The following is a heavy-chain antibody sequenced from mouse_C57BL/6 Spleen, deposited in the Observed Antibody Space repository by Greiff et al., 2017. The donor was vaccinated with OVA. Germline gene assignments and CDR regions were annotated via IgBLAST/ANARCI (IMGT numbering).Heavy chain of an antibody. Sequence: VKLQESGAELVKPGASVKISCKASGYAFSSYWMNWVKQRPGKGLEWIGQIYPGDGDTNYNGKFKGKATLTADKSSSTAYMQLSSLTSEDSAVYFCARSDSNYPFAYWGQGTLVTVSA. CDR3: ARSDSNYPFAY. J-gene: IGHJ3*01. CDR2: IYPGDGDT. D-gene: IGHD2-5*01. CDR1: GYAFSSYW. V-gene: IGHV1-80*01.